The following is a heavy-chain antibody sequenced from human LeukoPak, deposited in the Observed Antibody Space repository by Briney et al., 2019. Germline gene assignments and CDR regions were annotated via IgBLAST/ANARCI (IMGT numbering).Heavy chain of an antibody. CDR1: GFTFSSHW. V-gene: IGHV3-74*03. CDR2: INGDGSNT. CDR3: ARYPVTTYWYDY. Sequence: PGGSLRLSCAASGFTFSSHWMHWVRQAPGKGLVWVSRINGDGSNTTYADSVKGRFTISRDNAKNSLYLQMNSLRAEDTAVYYCARYPVTTYWYDYWGQGTLVTVSS. D-gene: IGHD2-8*02. J-gene: IGHJ4*02.